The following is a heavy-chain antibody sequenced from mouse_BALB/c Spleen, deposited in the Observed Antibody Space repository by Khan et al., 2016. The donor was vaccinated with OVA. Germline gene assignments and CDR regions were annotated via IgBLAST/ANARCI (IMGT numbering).Heavy chain of an antibody. CDR2: IWGGGGT. J-gene: IGHJ4*01. V-gene: IGHV2-6-4*01. CDR3: ARAYYRYDGYYAMDY. D-gene: IGHD2-14*01. Sequence: VQLQQSGPGLVAPSQSLSITYTVSGFSLSRYNIHWVRQPPGKGLEWLGMIWGGGGTDYNSTLKSRLSISKGNSKSQVFLKMNSLQTDDTAMYYCARAYYRYDGYYAMDYWGQGTSVTVSS. CDR1: GFSLSRYN.